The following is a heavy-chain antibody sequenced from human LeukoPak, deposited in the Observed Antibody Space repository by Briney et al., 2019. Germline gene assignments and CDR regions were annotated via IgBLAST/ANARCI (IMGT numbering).Heavy chain of an antibody. CDR3: ARVPRGIAVAGRADWFDP. D-gene: IGHD6-19*01. J-gene: IGHJ5*02. CDR1: GYSFTSYW. V-gene: IGHV5-51*01. Sequence: GAALKISYKGSGYSFTSYWIGWGRPMPGKGVGWMGIIYPGDSDTRYSPSFQGQVTISADKSISTAYLQWSSLKASDTAMYYCARVPRGIAVAGRADWFDPWGQGTLVTASS. CDR2: IYPGDSDT.